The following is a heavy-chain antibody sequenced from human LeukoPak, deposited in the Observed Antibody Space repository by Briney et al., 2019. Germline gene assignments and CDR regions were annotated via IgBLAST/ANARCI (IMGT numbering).Heavy chain of an antibody. D-gene: IGHD1-26*01. CDR1: GGSFSGYY. V-gene: IGHV4-34*01. J-gene: IGHJ6*03. CDR3: ARLSVIVGSTLEYYYYYMDV. CDR2: IYYSGST. Sequence: PSETLSLTCAVYGGSFSGYYWSWIRQPPGKGLEWIGSIYYSGSTNYNPSLKSRVTMSVDTSKNQFSLKLSSVTAADTAVYYCARLSVIVGSTLEYYYYYMDVWGQGTTVTVSS.